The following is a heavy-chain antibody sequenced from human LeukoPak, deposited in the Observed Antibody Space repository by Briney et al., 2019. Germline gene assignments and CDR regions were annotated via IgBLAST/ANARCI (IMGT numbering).Heavy chain of an antibody. CDR1: GFTFVIYW. Sequence: PGGSLRLSCAASGFTFVIYWMSWVRQAPGKGLEWVGRIISNTGGGTTDYAAPVKGRFTISRDDSKNMLYLQMNSLKAEDTAVYYCATHSNVWLLGNWGQGTLVTVSS. CDR3: ATHSNVWLLGN. J-gene: IGHJ4*02. V-gene: IGHV3-15*01. D-gene: IGHD6-19*01. CDR2: IISNTGGGTT.